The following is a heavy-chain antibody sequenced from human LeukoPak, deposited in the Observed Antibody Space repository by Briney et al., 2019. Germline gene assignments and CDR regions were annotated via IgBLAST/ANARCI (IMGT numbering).Heavy chain of an antibody. V-gene: IGHV3-21*01. CDR3: ARSLTTLTYEGY. CDR1: GFTFSSYM. Sequence: GGSLRLSCAASGFTFSSYMMNWVRQAPGRGLEWVSSINSGSTYTYYTESVKGRFTVSRDNAKNSLFLQMNSLRAEDTAIYYCARSLTTLTYEGYWGQGTLVTVSS. J-gene: IGHJ4*02. CDR2: INSGSTYT. D-gene: IGHD1-1*01.